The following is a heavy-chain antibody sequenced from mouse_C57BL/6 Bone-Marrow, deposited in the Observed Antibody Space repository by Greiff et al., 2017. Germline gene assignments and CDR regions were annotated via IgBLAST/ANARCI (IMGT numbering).Heavy chain of an antibody. J-gene: IGHJ3*01. CDR3: ARGIYYDFTWFAD. CDR1: GYTFTSYG. CDR2: IYPRSGNT. V-gene: IGHV1-81*01. D-gene: IGHD2-4*01. Sequence: VQLQQSGAELARPGASVKLSCKASGYTFTSYGISWVKQRTGQGLEWIGEIYPRSGNTYYNEKFKGKATLTADKSSSTAYMELRSLTAEDSAVYFCARGIYYDFTWFADWGQGTLVTVSA.